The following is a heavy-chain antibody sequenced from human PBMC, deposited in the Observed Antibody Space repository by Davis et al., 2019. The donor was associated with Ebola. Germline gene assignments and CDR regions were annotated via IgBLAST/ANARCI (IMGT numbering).Heavy chain of an antibody. CDR3: AREGYGAFTMVRGVPEG. CDR2: ISSSSSTI. J-gene: IGHJ4*02. CDR1: GFTFSSYS. Sequence: GESLKISCAASGFTFSSYSMNWVRQAPGKGLEWVSYISSSSSTIYYADSVKGRFTISRDNSKNTLYLQMNSLRAEDTAVYYCAREGYGAFTMVRGVPEGWGQGTLVTVSS. D-gene: IGHD3-10*01. V-gene: IGHV3-48*01.